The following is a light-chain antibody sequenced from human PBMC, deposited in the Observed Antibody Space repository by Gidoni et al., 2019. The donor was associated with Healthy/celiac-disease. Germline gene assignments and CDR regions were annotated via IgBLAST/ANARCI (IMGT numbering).Light chain of an antibody. CDR3: MQGTHWPLT. CDR2: KVS. J-gene: IGKJ3*01. Sequence: DVVLTQSPLSLPVTLGQPASISCRSSQSLVYSDGNTYLNWFQHRPGQSPRRLIYKVSNRDSGVPDRFRGSGSGTDFTLKISRVEAEDVGVYYCMQGTHWPLTFGPGTKVDIK. CDR1: QSLVYSDGNTY. V-gene: IGKV2-30*01.